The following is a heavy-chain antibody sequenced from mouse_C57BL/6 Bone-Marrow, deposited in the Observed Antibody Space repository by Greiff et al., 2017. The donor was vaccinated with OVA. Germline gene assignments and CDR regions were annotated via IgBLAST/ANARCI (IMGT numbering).Heavy chain of an antibody. CDR2: ISDGGSYT. Sequence: DVQLVESGGGLVKPGGSLKLSCAASGFTFSSYAMSWVRQTPEKRLEWVATISDGGSYTYYPDNVKGRFTISRDNAKNNLYLQMSHLKSEDTAMYYCARDYDGSFDYWGQGTTLTVSS. V-gene: IGHV5-4*01. D-gene: IGHD2-3*01. CDR1: GFTFSSYA. J-gene: IGHJ2*01. CDR3: ARDYDGSFDY.